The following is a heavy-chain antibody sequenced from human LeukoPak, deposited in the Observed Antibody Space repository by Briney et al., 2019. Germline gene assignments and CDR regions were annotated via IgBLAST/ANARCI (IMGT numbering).Heavy chain of an antibody. CDR1: GFTFSTYN. CDR3: ARLIAAPFYFDS. V-gene: IGHV3-21*01. Sequence: KPGGSLRLSCAASGFTFSTYNMNWVRQAPGKGLEWVSSISSSSTYIYYADSVKGRFTISRDNARNSLYLQMNSLRAEDTAVYYCARLIAAPFYFDSWGQGTLVTVSS. CDR2: ISSSSTYI. D-gene: IGHD2/OR15-2a*01. J-gene: IGHJ4*02.